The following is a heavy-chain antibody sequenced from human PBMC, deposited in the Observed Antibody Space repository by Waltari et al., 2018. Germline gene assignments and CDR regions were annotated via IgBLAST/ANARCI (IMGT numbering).Heavy chain of an antibody. J-gene: IGHJ4*02. CDR1: GFTFTSFA. D-gene: IGHD1-7*01. Sequence: EVQLVESGGGLVQPGGSLRLSCAASGFTFTSFAMSWVREAPGKGLEWVSTTSGTGGTSYYADSVKGRFTISRDSSKKTLYLESNSLRVDDTAVYYCTRDRPNSRAFEYWGRGTLVSVSS. CDR3: TRDRPNSRAFEY. CDR2: TSGTGGTS. V-gene: IGHV3-23*04.